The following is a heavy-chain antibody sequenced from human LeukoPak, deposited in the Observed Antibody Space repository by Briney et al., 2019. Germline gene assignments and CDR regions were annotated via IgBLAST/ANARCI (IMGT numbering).Heavy chain of an antibody. D-gene: IGHD3-16*02. CDR1: GFTFGDYA. J-gene: IGHJ4*02. CDR2: IRSKAYGGTT. V-gene: IGHV3-49*03. Sequence: GGSLRLSCTASGFTFGDYAMSWFRQAPGKGLEWVGFIRSKAYGGTTEYAASVKGRFTISRDDSKSIAYLQMNSLKTEDTVVYYCTRDLGDYVWGSYRYAPNFDYWGQGTLVTVSS. CDR3: TRDLGDYVWGSYRYAPNFDY.